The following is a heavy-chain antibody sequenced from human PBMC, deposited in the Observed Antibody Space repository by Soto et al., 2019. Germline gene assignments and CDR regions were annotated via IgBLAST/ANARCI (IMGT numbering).Heavy chain of an antibody. V-gene: IGHV1-24*01. Sequence: ASVKVSCKVSGYTLTELSMHWVRQAPGRGLEWMGGFDPEDGETIYAQKFQGRVTMTEDTSTDTAYMELSSLRSEDTAVYYCETASRGYSYGLTDPWGQGTLVTVS. CDR1: GYTLTELS. CDR3: ETASRGYSYGLTDP. D-gene: IGHD5-18*01. J-gene: IGHJ5*02. CDR2: FDPEDGET.